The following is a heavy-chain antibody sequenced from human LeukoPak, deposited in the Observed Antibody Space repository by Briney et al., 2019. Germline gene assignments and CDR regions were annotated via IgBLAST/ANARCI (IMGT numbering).Heavy chain of an antibody. D-gene: IGHD4-17*01. CDR2: ISAYNGNT. J-gene: IGHJ6*02. CDR1: GYAFTSYD. Sequence: GASVKVSCKASGYAFTSYDISWVRQAPGQGLEWMGWISAYNGNTNYAQKLQGRVTMTTDTSTSTAYMELRSLRSDDTAVYYCARELRDYYYYGMDVWGQGTTVTVSS. CDR3: ARELRDYYYYGMDV. V-gene: IGHV1-18*01.